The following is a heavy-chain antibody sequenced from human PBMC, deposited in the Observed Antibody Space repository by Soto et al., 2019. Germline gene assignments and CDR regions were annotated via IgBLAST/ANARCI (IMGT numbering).Heavy chain of an antibody. V-gene: IGHV3-9*01. Sequence: RRLSCAASGFTFDDYAMHWVRQGPGKGLEWVSGISWNSDMITYADSVKGRFTVSRDNAKNSLDLEMNSLRVEDTALYYCVKDTYILVGATHLDSWGQGTLVTVSS. J-gene: IGHJ4*02. D-gene: IGHD1-26*01. CDR1: GFTFDDYA. CDR3: VKDTYILVGATHLDS. CDR2: ISWNSDMI.